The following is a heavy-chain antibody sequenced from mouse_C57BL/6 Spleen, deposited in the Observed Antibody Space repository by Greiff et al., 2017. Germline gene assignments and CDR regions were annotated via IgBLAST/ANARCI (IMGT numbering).Heavy chain of an antibody. CDR1: GYTFTSSW. Sequence: VQLQQPGAELVMPGASVKLSCKASGYTFTSSWMHWVKQRPGQGLEWIGEIDPSDSYTNYNQKFKGKSTLTVDKSSSTAYMQLSSLTSEDSAVYYCARGSNYFDYWGQGTTLTVSS. CDR2: IDPSDSYT. J-gene: IGHJ2*01. V-gene: IGHV1-69*01. CDR3: ARGSNYFDY.